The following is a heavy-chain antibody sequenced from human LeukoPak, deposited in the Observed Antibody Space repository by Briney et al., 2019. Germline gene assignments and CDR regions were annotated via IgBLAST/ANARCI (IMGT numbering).Heavy chain of an antibody. J-gene: IGHJ4*02. CDR1: GFTFSSYV. Sequence: GGSLRLSCAASGFTFSSYVMHWVRQAPGKGLEWVSSISSSSSYIYYADSVKGRFTISRDNAKNSLYLQMNSLRAEDTAVYYCARDSTWFGELLYDYWGQGTLVTVSS. CDR2: ISSSSSYI. D-gene: IGHD3-10*01. V-gene: IGHV3-21*01. CDR3: ARDSTWFGELLYDY.